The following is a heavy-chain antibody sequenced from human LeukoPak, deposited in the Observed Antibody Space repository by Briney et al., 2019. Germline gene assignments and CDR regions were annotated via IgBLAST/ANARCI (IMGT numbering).Heavy chain of an antibody. Sequence: SETLSLTCAVYGGSFSGYYWSWIRQPPGKGLEWIGEINHSGSTNYNPSLKSRVTISVDTSKNQFSLKLSSVTAADTAVYYCARGRYSSSWYGFYYYYGMDVWGQGTTVTVSS. CDR1: GGSFSGYY. D-gene: IGHD6-13*01. J-gene: IGHJ6*02. CDR2: INHSGST. V-gene: IGHV4-34*01. CDR3: ARGRYSSSWYGFYYYYGMDV.